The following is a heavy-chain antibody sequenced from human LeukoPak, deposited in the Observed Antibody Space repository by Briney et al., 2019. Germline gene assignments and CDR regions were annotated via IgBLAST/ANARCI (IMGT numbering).Heavy chain of an antibody. J-gene: IGHJ6*03. CDR2: IYHSGTT. Sequence: SETLSLTCAVSGVAISRGGYAWNWIRQPPGKGLEWIAYIYHSGTTYYNPSLKSRVTISVDTSKNQFSLKLSSVTAADTAVYYCARGNCTNGVCYTGEYYMDVWGKGTTVTVSS. CDR1: GVAISRGGYA. V-gene: IGHV4-30-2*01. D-gene: IGHD2-8*01. CDR3: ARGNCTNGVCYTGEYYMDV.